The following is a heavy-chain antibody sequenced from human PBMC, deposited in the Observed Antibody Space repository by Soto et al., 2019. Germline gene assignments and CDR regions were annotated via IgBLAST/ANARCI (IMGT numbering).Heavy chain of an antibody. CDR1: GFDFSKAW. CDR3: AAGTGRTDLDY. V-gene: IGHV3-15*01. D-gene: IGHD2-2*01. CDR2: LMSKTDGGTT. Sequence: EVQLVESGGGLVKPGGSLRLSCAASGFDFSKAWMSWVRQAPGKGLEWVGRLMSKTDGGTTVYAAPVKGRFTISRDDSKNTLYLQMRSLNTEDTAVYYCAAGTGRTDLDYWGQGTLVTVSS. J-gene: IGHJ4*02.